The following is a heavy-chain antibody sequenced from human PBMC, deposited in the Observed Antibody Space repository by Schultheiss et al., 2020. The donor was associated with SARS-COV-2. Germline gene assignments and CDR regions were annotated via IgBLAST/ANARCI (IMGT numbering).Heavy chain of an antibody. CDR2: ISSSGSTI. D-gene: IGHD3-9*01. Sequence: GESLKISCAASGFTFSDYYMSWIRQAPGKGLEWVSYISSSGSTIYYADSVKGRFTISRDNAKNSLYLQMNSLRAEDTAVYYCARDGRYFDGAAVGYWGQGTLVTVSS. J-gene: IGHJ4*02. CDR1: GFTFSDYY. CDR3: ARDGRYFDGAAVGY. V-gene: IGHV3-11*01.